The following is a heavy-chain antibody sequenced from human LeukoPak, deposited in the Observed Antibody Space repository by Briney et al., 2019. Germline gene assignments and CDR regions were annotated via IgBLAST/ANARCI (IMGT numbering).Heavy chain of an antibody. CDR3: ARHMGLYSSSSGFDY. V-gene: IGHV4-61*01. D-gene: IGHD6-13*01. CDR1: GGSVSSGSYY. CDR2: IYYSGST. J-gene: IGHJ4*02. Sequence: SETLSLTCTVSGGSVSSGSYYWSWIRQPPGKGLEWIGYIYYSGSTKYNPSLKSRVTISVDTSKNQFSLKLSSVTAADTAVYYCARHMGLYSSSSGFDYWAREPWSPSPQ.